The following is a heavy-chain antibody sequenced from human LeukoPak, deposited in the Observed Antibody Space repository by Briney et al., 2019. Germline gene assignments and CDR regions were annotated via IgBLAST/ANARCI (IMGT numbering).Heavy chain of an antibody. CDR1: GFTFSSYA. V-gene: IGHV3-23*01. D-gene: IGHD6-19*01. CDR2: ISGSGGST. J-gene: IGHJ4*02. Sequence: PGGSLRLSCAASGFTFSSYAMSWVRQAPGKGPEWVSLISGSGGSTYYADSVKGRFTISRDNSKNTLYLQMSSLRAEDTAVYYCVKGASSGWYEYIDYWGQGTLVTVSS. CDR3: VKGASSGWYEYIDY.